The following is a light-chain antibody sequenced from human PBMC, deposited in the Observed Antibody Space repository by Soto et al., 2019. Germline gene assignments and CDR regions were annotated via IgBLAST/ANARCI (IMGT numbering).Light chain of an antibody. V-gene: IGLV2-23*02. Sequence: QSALTQPASVSGSPGQSITISCTGASSDVGSYNFVSWYHQHPGKAPKLMIYDVSKRPSGVSNRFSGSKSGNTASLTISGLQAEDEADYYCCSYAGTSTWVFGGGTKLTVL. J-gene: IGLJ3*02. CDR2: DVS. CDR3: CSYAGTSTWV. CDR1: SSDVGSYNF.